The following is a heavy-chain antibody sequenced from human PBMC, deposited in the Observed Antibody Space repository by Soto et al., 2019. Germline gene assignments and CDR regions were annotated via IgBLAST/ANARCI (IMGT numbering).Heavy chain of an antibody. CDR1: GGTFSSYA. CDR2: IIPIFGTA. D-gene: IGHD5-12*01. V-gene: IGHV1-69*13. CDR3: ARVRGDGYNYRLFDY. Sequence: SVKVSCKASGGTFSSYAISWVRQAPGQGLEWMGGIIPIFGTANYAQKFQGRVTITADESTSTAYMELSSLRSEDTAVYYCARVRGDGYNYRLFDYWGQGTLVTVSS. J-gene: IGHJ4*02.